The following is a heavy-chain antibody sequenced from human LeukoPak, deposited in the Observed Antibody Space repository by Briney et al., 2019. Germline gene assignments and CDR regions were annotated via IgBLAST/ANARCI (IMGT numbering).Heavy chain of an antibody. Sequence: GGSLRLSCAASGFTVSSNYMSWVRQAPGKGLEWVSVIYSGGRTYFADSVKGRFTISRDNSKNTLYLQMNSLRAEDTAVYFCARVLSGRGSLYSYYYYMDVWGKGTTVTISS. CDR2: IYSGGRT. V-gene: IGHV3-53*01. CDR1: GFTVSSNY. CDR3: ARVLSGRGSLYSYYYYMDV. J-gene: IGHJ6*03. D-gene: IGHD3-16*02.